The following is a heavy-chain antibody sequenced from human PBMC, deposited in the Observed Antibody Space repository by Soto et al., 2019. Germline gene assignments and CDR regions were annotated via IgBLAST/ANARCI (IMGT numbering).Heavy chain of an antibody. Sequence: GSLRLSCAASGFTFNSYSMNWVRQAPGKGLEWVSSISNSGSYIYYADSVKGRFTISRDNAKNTRSLQMYSLRAEDTAVYYCAIYIPGVRYYGMDVWGQGTTVTVSS. CDR3: AIYIPGVRYYGMDV. J-gene: IGHJ6*02. V-gene: IGHV3-21*04. CDR1: GFTFNSYS. D-gene: IGHD2-2*01. CDR2: ISNSGSYI.